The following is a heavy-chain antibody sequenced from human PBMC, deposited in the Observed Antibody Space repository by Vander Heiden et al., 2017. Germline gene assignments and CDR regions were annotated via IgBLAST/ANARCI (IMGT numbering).Heavy chain of an antibody. J-gene: IGHJ6*02. V-gene: IGHV1-8*01. CDR2: MNPNSGNT. Sequence: QVQLVQSGAEVKKPGASVKVSCKASGYTFTSYDINGVRQATGQGLEWMGWMNPNSGNTGYAQKFQGRVTMTRNTSISTAYMELSSLRSEDTAVYYCARGRNYDFWSGFLYYYGMDVWGQGTTVTVSS. CDR3: ARGRNYDFWSGFLYYYGMDV. CDR1: GYTFTSYD. D-gene: IGHD3-3*01.